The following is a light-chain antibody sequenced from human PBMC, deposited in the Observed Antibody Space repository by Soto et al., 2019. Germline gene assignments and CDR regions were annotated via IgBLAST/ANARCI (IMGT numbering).Light chain of an antibody. Sequence: DIQLTQSPSFLSASVGDRVTISCRASQDTRRNLAWYQQETGRAPRLLIYAASIVQSGVPSRFSGSGSGTEFTLTVSGLEPEDFATNYCQQLNDYPHTFGQGTKGEIK. J-gene: IGKJ2*01. CDR1: QDTRRN. CDR2: AAS. V-gene: IGKV1-9*01. CDR3: QQLNDYPHT.